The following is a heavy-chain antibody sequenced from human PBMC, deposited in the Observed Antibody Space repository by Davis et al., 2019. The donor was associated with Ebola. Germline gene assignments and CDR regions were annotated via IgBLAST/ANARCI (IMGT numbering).Heavy chain of an antibody. J-gene: IGHJ4*02. D-gene: IGHD3-9*01. V-gene: IGHV3-48*03. CDR2: ISGSATST. CDR1: GFTFYRYE. Sequence: GESLKISCAASGFTFYRYEMNWVRQAPGKGLEWVSYISGSATSTFYADSVKGRFTISRDNARDSLYLQMASLRVEDTAIYYCARDAFSLSRYDTEDHWGQGTLVTDSS. CDR3: ARDAFSLSRYDTEDH.